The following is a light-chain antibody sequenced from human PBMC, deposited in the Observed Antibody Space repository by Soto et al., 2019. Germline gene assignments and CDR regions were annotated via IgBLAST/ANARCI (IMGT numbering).Light chain of an antibody. V-gene: IGLV2-14*03. Sequence: QSVLTQRASVSGSPGQSIAISCTGTSSDVGSYNSVSWYQQYPGKAPKLMIDDVNNRPSGISDRFSGSKSGNTASLTISGLQAEDEADYYCSSFTSSTSYVFGTGTKLTVL. CDR2: DVN. CDR3: SSFTSSTSYV. J-gene: IGLJ1*01. CDR1: SSDVGSYNS.